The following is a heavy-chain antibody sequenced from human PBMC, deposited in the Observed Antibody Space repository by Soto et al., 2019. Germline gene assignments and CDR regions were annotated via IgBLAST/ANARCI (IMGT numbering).Heavy chain of an antibody. Sequence: PSETLSLTCTVSGASISGFYWSWIRKSAGKGLEWIGRIYATGTTDYNPSLKSRVMMSVDTSKKQFSLKLRSVTAADTAVYYCVRDGTKTLRDGFDPWGQ. CDR3: VRDGTKTLRDGFDP. CDR1: GASISGFY. V-gene: IGHV4-4*07. D-gene: IGHD1-7*01. J-gene: IGHJ5*02. CDR2: IYATGTT.